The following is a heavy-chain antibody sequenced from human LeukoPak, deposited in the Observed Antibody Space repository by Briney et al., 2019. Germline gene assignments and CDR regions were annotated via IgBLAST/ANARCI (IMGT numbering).Heavy chain of an antibody. Sequence: GGSLRLSCAASGFTFSSSAMSWVRQVPGKGLEWVSGISASGGSTSYADSVRGRFTISRDNSKNTLYVQMNSLRDEDTAVYYCAKDSGVTTVEYWGQGTLVTVFS. D-gene: IGHD4-11*01. J-gene: IGHJ4*02. CDR3: AKDSGVTTVEY. V-gene: IGHV3-23*01. CDR2: ISASGGST. CDR1: GFTFSSSA.